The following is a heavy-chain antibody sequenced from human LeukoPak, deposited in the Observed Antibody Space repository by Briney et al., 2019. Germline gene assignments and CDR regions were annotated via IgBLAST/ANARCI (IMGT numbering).Heavy chain of an antibody. CDR1: GGSVSSGSYY. Sequence: SETLSLTCTVSGGSVSSGSYYWGWIRQPPGKGLEWIGYIYYSGSTNYNPSLKSRVTISVDTSKNQFSLKLSSVTAADTAVYYCARGEQQLVPDYWGQGTLVTVSS. CDR3: ARGEQQLVPDY. J-gene: IGHJ4*02. V-gene: IGHV4-61*01. D-gene: IGHD6-13*01. CDR2: IYYSGST.